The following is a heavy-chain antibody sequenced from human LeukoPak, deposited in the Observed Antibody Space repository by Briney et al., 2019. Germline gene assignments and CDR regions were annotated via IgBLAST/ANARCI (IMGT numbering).Heavy chain of an antibody. CDR2: IYYSGST. CDR3: ARLDWATMNY. Sequence: SETLSLTCTVSGDSISTYYWSWIRQPPGKGLEWIGYIYYSGSTYYNPSLKSRVTTSVDTSKNQFSLKLSSVTAADTAVYYCARLDWATMNYWGQGTLVTVSS. V-gene: IGHV4-59*08. CDR1: GDSISTYY. J-gene: IGHJ4*02. D-gene: IGHD3-22*01.